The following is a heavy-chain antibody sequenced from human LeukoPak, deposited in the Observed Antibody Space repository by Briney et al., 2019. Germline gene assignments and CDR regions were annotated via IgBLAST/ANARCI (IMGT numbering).Heavy chain of an antibody. Sequence: AGESLKISCKASGYTFTNYWIGWVRQMPGRGLQWMGIVYPGDSQTRYNPSFEGHVTISADKSISTAYLQWSSLKASDTAMYYCARQGPDDYYDSSGDYWGQGTLVTVSS. CDR2: VYPGDSQT. J-gene: IGHJ4*02. V-gene: IGHV5-51*01. CDR1: GYTFTNYW. D-gene: IGHD3-22*01. CDR3: ARQGPDDYYDSSGDY.